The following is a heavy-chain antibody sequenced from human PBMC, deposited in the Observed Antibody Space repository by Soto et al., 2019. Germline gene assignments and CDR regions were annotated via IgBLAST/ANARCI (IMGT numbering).Heavy chain of an antibody. J-gene: IGHJ6*02. D-gene: IGHD2-21*02. V-gene: IGHV4-59*01. CDR1: GGSISSYY. CDR2: IYYSGST. Sequence: SETLSLTCTVSGGSISSYYWSWIRQPPGKGLEWIGYIYYSGSTNYNPSLKSRVTISVDTSKNQFSMKLSSVTAADTAVYYCARDRGYGGNSNYYYYYGMDVWGQGTTFTVSS. CDR3: ARDRGYGGNSNYYYYYGMDV.